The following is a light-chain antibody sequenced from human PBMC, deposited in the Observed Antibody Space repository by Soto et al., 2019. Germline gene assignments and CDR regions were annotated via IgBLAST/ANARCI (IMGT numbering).Light chain of an antibody. CDR1: SSDVGGYNF. J-gene: IGLJ1*01. V-gene: IGLV2-8*01. Sequence: QSALTQPPSASGSPGQSVTISCTGTSSDVGGYNFVSWYRQYPGKAPQLIIYEVTKRPPGFPDRFSGSKSGNTASLTVSGLQAEDEADYYCSSYAATNNYVFGSGTKLTVL. CDR2: EVT. CDR3: SSYAATNNYV.